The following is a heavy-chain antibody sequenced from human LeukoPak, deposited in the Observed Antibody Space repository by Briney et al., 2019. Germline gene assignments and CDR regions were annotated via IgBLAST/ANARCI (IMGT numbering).Heavy chain of an antibody. CDR2: ISYDGSNK. Sequence: PGRSLRLSCAASGFTFSSYAMHWVRQAPGKGLEWVAVISYDGSNKYYADSVKGRFTISRDNSKNTLYLQMNSLRAEDTAVYYCARDRTYYGDYFDYWGQGTLVTVSS. J-gene: IGHJ4*02. CDR1: GFTFSSYA. D-gene: IGHD4-17*01. V-gene: IGHV3-30-3*01. CDR3: ARDRTYYGDYFDY.